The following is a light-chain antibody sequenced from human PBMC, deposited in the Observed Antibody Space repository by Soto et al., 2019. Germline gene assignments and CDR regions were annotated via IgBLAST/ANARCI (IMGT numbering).Light chain of an antibody. J-gene: IGKJ1*01. CDR1: QSVSGN. CDR3: QQDNNWPPWT. CDR2: GAS. Sequence: EIVMTQSPATLSVSPGERATLSCRASQSVSGNLAWYQPKTGQVPRLLIYGASTRATGIPARFSGSGSGTAFTITISSLQAEDFAVYYCQQDNNWPPWTFGHGTKVDIK. V-gene: IGKV3-15*01.